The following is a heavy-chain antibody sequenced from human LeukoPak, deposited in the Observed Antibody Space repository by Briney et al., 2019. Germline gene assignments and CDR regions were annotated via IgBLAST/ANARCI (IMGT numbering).Heavy chain of an antibody. CDR1: GGTFSSYA. D-gene: IGHD1-26*01. CDR3: AREGKDGVGYFDY. J-gene: IGHJ4*02. Sequence: SVKVSCKASGGTFSSYAISWVRQAPGQGLEWMGGIIPIFGTANYAQKFQGRVTITADESTSTAYMELSSLRSEDTAVYYCAREGKDGVGYFDYWGQGTLVTVSS. V-gene: IGHV1-69*13. CDR2: IIPIFGTA.